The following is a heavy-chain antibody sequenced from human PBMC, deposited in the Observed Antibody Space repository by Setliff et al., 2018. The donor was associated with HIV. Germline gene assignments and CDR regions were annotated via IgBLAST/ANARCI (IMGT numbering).Heavy chain of an antibody. CDR2: IRSSGDT. CDR1: DASISSHNYY. Sequence: PSETLSLTCTVSDASISSHNYYWGWIRQSPGKGLEWIASIRSSGDTYYNPSLQSRVIISVDTSNNQISLKLTSVTAADTAVYYCTIPASSLAPNWGRGTQVTVSS. V-gene: IGHV4-39*01. J-gene: IGHJ4*02. CDR3: TIPASSLAPN.